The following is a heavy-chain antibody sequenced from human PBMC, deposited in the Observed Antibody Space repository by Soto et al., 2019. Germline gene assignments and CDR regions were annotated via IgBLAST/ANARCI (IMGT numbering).Heavy chain of an antibody. V-gene: IGHV3-23*01. J-gene: IGHJ4*02. CDR3: AKRAGFSGSYFDY. CDR2: ISGSGGTT. CDR1: GFNFGSFG. Sequence: EVQVLESGGGLVQPGGPLRLSCAASGFNFGSFGMSWVRQAPGKGLEWVSSISGSGGTTDYADSVKGRFTVSRDKSKNTQYLQMNSLRAEDTAVYYCAKRAGFSGSYFDYWGQGNLVTVSS. D-gene: IGHD1-26*01.